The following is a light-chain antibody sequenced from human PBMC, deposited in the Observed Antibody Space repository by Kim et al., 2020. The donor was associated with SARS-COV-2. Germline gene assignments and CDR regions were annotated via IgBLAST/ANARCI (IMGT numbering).Light chain of an antibody. CDR2: EDT. V-gene: IGLV3-1*01. CDR1: KLGDKY. Sequence: SYELTQPPSVSMSPGQTASITCSGDKLGDKYACWYQQKPGQSPVLVIYEDTKRPSGIPERFSGSNSGNTATLTISGIQAMDEADYYCQAWDSSTAVFGGGTQLTVL. J-gene: IGLJ2*01. CDR3: QAWDSSTAV.